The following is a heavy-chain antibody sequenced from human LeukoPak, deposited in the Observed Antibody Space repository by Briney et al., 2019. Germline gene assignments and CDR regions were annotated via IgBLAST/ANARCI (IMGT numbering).Heavy chain of an antibody. CDR2: INHDGSDT. D-gene: IGHD3-9*01. V-gene: IGHV3-74*01. CDR1: GFTFKLYW. Sequence: GGSLRLSCAASGFTFKLYWMHWVRQVPGRGPVWVSRINHDGSDTIYADFVRGRFTISRDDAKNTLYLQMNSLRAEDTALYYCAKDMKRINYDILTGYYYYYGMDVWGQGTTVTVSS. J-gene: IGHJ6*02. CDR3: AKDMKRINYDILTGYYYYYGMDV.